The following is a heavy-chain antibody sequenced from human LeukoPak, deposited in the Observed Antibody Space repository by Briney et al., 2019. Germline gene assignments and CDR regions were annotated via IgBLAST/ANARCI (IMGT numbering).Heavy chain of an antibody. Sequence: PGGSLRLSCAVSGFTFRSYAMSWVRQAPGKGLEWVSVVSGSGGGTYYADSVKGRFTISRDNFKKTQYLQMNSRKAEDTAVYYCAKGQSGYVSGTIDNWGQGTLVTASS. V-gene: IGHV3-23*01. D-gene: IGHD3-10*01. CDR3: AKGQSGYVSGTIDN. J-gene: IGHJ4*02. CDR2: VSGSGGGT. CDR1: GFTFRSYA.